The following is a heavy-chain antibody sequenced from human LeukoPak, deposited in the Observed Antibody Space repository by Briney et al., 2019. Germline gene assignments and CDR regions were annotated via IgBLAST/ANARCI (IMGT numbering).Heavy chain of an antibody. D-gene: IGHD2-15*01. Sequence: SETLSLTCTVSGGSISSYYWSWVRQPPGKGLEWIGYIYYSGSTNYNPSLKSRVTISVDTSKNQFSLKLSSVTAADTAVYYCARSVEGYCSGGSCYSYYYYMDVWGKGTTVTVSS. J-gene: IGHJ6*03. CDR3: ARSVEGYCSGGSCYSYYYYMDV. CDR2: IYYSGST. CDR1: GGSISSYY. V-gene: IGHV4-59*01.